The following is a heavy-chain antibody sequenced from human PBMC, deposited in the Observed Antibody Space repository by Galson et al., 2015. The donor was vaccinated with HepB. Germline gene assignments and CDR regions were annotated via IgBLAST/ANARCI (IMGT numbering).Heavy chain of an antibody. CDR1: GFTFSSYS. D-gene: IGHD1-26*01. CDR3: ARGVDDSGSFDY. V-gene: IGHV3-21*01. J-gene: IGHJ4*02. CDR2: ISSSSSYI. Sequence: LRLSCAASGFTFSSYSMNWVRQAPGKGLEWVSSISSSSSYIYYADSVKGRFTISRDNAKNSLYLQMNSLRAEDTAVYYCARGVDDSGSFDYWGQGTLVTVSS.